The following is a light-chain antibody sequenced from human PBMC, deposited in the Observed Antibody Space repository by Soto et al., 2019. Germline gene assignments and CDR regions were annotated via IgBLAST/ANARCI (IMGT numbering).Light chain of an antibody. CDR2: DVS. J-gene: IGLJ1*01. CDR3: CSWTSSSTYV. V-gene: IGLV2-14*01. Sequence: QSALIQPASVSGSPGQSITISCTGTSSDVGGYSSVSWYQQHPGKAPKLVIYDVSNRPSVVSNRFSGSKSCNTASLTISGLQAENESDYYCCSWTSSSTYVFGTGTKVTVL. CDR1: SSDVGGYSS.